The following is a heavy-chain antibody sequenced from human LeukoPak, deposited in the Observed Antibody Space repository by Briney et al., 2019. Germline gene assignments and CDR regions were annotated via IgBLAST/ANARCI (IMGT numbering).Heavy chain of an antibody. CDR3: AKSPTPRLVHPPDY. J-gene: IGHJ4*02. Sequence: PGTSLRLSCAASGFTFSSYEMNWVRQAPGKGLEWVAFIRYDGNNKYYADSVKGRFTISRDNSKNTLYVQMNSLKNEDTAVYYCAKSPTPRLVHPPDYWGQGTLVTVSS. V-gene: IGHV3-30*02. CDR2: IRYDGNNK. D-gene: IGHD3-16*01. CDR1: GFTFSSYE.